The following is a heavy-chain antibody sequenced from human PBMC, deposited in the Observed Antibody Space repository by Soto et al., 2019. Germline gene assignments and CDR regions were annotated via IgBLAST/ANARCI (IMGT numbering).Heavy chain of an antibody. CDR2: INPRGGST. CDR1: GYTFTSYY. V-gene: IGHV1-46*01. Sequence: QVQLVQSGAEVKKPGASVNVSSKASGYTFTSYYMHWVRQAPGQGLEWMGIINPRGGSTTYAQKFQGRVTVTRDTSTSTVYMELSNLRSDYTAIYYCARVALSGGGWLDPWGQGTLVTVSS. CDR3: ARVALSGGGWLDP. D-gene: IGHD1-26*01. J-gene: IGHJ5*02.